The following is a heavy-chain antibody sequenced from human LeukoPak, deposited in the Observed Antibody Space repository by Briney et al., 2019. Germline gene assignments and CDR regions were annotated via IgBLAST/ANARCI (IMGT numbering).Heavy chain of an antibody. CDR2: ISSNGGST. CDR3: AKSAYYDASGYYREYYFDY. J-gene: IGHJ4*02. Sequence: GGSLRLSCSASGFTFSSYAMHWVRQAPGKGLEYVSAISSNGGSTYYADSVKGRFTISRDKTKNTLYLQMNSLRAEDTAVYYCAKSAYYDASGYYREYYFDYWGQGTLVTVSS. V-gene: IGHV3-64*04. CDR1: GFTFSSYA. D-gene: IGHD3-22*01.